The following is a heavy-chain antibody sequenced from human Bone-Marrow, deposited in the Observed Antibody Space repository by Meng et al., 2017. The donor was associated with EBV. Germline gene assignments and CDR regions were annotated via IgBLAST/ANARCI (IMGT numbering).Heavy chain of an antibody. CDR2: MEPNSGNT. CDR3: ARVFLDYGSGSIDY. D-gene: IGHD3-10*01. V-gene: IGHV1-8*01. CDR1: GYTRTRYI. J-gene: IGHJ4*02. Sequence: EGRKPGASRRDFSQSAGYTRTRYIINCGRQDTGQGLEWMGWMEPNSGNTGFAQKFPGRVTISRNTPLRTAYMELSALTSEDTAVYYCARVFLDYGSGSIDYWGQRTLVTVSS.